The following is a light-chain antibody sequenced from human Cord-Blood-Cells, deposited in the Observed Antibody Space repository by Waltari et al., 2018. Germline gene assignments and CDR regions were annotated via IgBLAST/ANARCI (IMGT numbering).Light chain of an antibody. CDR2: VGS. CDR3: SSYAGSGTFVV. Sequence: QSALTQPASVSGSPGQSITISCTGTSSDVGSYNLVSWYQQHPGKAPKLMSYVGSKRASGVSIRFSGSKAVETPSLTNSGRQGENEGVYYCSSYAGSGTFVVFGEGTNLPVL. CDR1: SSDVGSYNL. V-gene: IGLV2-23*03. J-gene: IGLJ2*01.